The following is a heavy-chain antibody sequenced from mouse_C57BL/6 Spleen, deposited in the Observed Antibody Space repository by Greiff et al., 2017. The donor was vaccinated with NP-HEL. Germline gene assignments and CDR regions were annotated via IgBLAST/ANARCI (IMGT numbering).Heavy chain of an antibody. D-gene: IGHD2-5*01. CDR2: INPNNGGT. J-gene: IGHJ3*01. V-gene: IGHV1-18*01. Sequence: EVQLQQSGPELVKPGASVKIPCKASGYTFTDYNMDWVRQSHGKSLEWIGDINPNNGGTIYNQKFKGKATLTVDKSSSTAYMELRSLTSEDTAVYYCARRGYSNTWFAYWGQGTLVTVSA. CDR3: ARRGYSNTWFAY. CDR1: GYTFTDYN.